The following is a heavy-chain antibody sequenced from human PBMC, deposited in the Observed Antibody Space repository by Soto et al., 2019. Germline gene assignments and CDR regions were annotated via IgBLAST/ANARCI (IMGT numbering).Heavy chain of an antibody. CDR3: AKDGYYYGSGRPDV. D-gene: IGHD3-10*01. Sequence: QVQLVESGGGVVQPGRSLRLSCAASGLTFSSYGMHWVRQAPGKGLEWVAVISYDGSNKYYADSVKGRFTISRDNSKNTLDLQMNSLRAEDTAVYYCAKDGYYYGSGRPDVWGKGTTVTVSS. J-gene: IGHJ6*04. CDR1: GLTFSSYG. CDR2: ISYDGSNK. V-gene: IGHV3-30*18.